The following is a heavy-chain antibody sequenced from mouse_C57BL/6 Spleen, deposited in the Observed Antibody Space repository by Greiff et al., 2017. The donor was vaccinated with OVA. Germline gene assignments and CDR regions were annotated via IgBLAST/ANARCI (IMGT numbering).Heavy chain of an antibody. Sequence: QVQLQQSGAELARPGASVKLSCKASGYTFTSSGISWVKQRTGQGLEWIGEIYPRSGNTYYTEKFKGKATLTADKSSSTAYMELRSLTSEDSAVYFCARTAIYYGTVYYAMDYWGQGTSVTVSS. D-gene: IGHD2-1*01. V-gene: IGHV1-81*01. J-gene: IGHJ4*01. CDR3: ARTAIYYGTVYYAMDY. CDR1: GYTFTSSG. CDR2: IYPRSGNT.